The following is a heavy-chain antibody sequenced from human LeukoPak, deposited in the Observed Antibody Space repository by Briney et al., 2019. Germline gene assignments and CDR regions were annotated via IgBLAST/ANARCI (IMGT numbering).Heavy chain of an antibody. Sequence: PXXTLSXXCTVSGGSISSSSYFWGWIRQPPGKGLEWIGNIYYSGSTYYNPSLKSRVTISVDTSKNQFSLGLSSVTAAETAIYYCAXIHWFGDLSPSWGQGTMVTVSS. V-gene: IGHV4-39*01. D-gene: IGHD3-10*01. CDR1: GGSISSSSYF. CDR2: IYYSGST. CDR3: AXIHWFGDLSPS. J-gene: IGHJ3*01.